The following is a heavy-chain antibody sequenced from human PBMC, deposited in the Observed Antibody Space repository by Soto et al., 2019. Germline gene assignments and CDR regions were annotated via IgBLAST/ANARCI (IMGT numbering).Heavy chain of an antibody. V-gene: IGHV4-59*11. CDR3: ARDGREASGMDV. J-gene: IGHJ6*02. D-gene: IGHD1-26*01. CDR1: GGSISSHY. CDR2: IYYRGST. Sequence: SETLSLTCTVSGGSISSHYWSWVRQAPGKGLEWIGHIYYRGSTSYNPSLRSRSTISVDTSNNQFSLKLNSVTTADTAVYYCARDGREASGMDVWGQGTQVTVCS.